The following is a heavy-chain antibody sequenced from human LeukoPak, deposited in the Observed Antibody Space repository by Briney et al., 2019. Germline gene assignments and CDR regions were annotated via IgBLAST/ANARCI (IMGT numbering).Heavy chain of an antibody. V-gene: IGHV3-23*01. CDR1: GFSFSNYA. Sequence: GGSLRLSCAASGFSFSNYAMTWVRQAPGKGLEWVSTLSGSGNAYYADSFKGRFTISRDTSKNTLSLQMNSLRDDDTALYYCAKEGGIVPRGWYFDSWGQGTLVTVSS. D-gene: IGHD2-21*01. J-gene: IGHJ4*02. CDR2: LSGSGNA. CDR3: AKEGGIVPRGWYFDS.